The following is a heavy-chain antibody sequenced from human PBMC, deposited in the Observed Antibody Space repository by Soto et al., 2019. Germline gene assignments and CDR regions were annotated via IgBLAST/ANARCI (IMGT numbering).Heavy chain of an antibody. J-gene: IGHJ4*02. CDR2: ISYDGSNK. Sequence: GGALRLSCAASGFTFSSYGMHWVRQAPGKGLEWVAVISYDGSNKYYADSVKGRFTISRDNSKNTLYLQMNSLRAEDTAVYYCAKDGDTYYYDSSFWFDYWGQGXLVTVSS. D-gene: IGHD3-22*01. CDR3: AKDGDTYYYDSSFWFDY. CDR1: GFTFSSYG. V-gene: IGHV3-30*18.